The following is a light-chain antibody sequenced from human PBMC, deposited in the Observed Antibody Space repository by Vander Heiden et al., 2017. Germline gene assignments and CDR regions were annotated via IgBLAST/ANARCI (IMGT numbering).Light chain of an antibody. Sequence: DIQMTQSPSSLSASVGDRVTITCQASQDISNYLNWYQQKPGKAPKLLIYDASNLETRVPSTFTGTGSRTDFTFTISSLQPEDIATYYCQQYDNLPYTFGQGTKMEIK. CDR3: QQYDNLPYT. CDR1: QDISNY. CDR2: DAS. V-gene: IGKV1-33*01. J-gene: IGKJ2*01.